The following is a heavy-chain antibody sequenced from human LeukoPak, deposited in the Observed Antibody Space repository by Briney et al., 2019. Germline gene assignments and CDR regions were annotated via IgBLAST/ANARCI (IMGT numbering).Heavy chain of an antibody. J-gene: IGHJ4*02. Sequence: PSETLSLTCTVSGGSISSYYWSWIRQPPGKGLEWIGYIYYSGSTNYNPSLKSRVTISVDTSKNQFSLKLSSVTAADTAVYYYTSGSYDILTGYLFGFDYWGQGTLVTVSS. CDR1: GGSISSYY. CDR2: IYYSGST. V-gene: IGHV4-59*01. D-gene: IGHD3-9*01. CDR3: TSGSYDILTGYLFGFDY.